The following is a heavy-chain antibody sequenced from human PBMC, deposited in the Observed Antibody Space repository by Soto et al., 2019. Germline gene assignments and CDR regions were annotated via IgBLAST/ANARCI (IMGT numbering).Heavy chain of an antibody. CDR3: ARSGYSTLGYYYYGMDV. Sequence: QVQLVQSGAEVKKPGSSVKVSCKASGGTFSSYAISWVRQAPGQGLEWMGGIIPIFGTANYAQKFQGRVTITADESTSTAYTELSSLRSEDTAVYYCARSGYSTLGYYYYGMDVWGQGTTVTVSS. D-gene: IGHD3-3*01. CDR1: GGTFSSYA. V-gene: IGHV1-69*01. J-gene: IGHJ6*02. CDR2: IIPIFGTA.